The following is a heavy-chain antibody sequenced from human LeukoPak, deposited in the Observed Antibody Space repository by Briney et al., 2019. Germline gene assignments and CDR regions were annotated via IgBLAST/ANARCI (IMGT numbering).Heavy chain of an antibody. D-gene: IGHD4-11*01. Sequence: ASVKVSCKASGYTFTTYAMNWVRQAPGQGLEWMGWIDTNTGNPTYAQGFTGRFVFSLDTSVSTAYLQISSLKAEDTAMYYCARGDRLQSFVYWGQGTLVTVSS. V-gene: IGHV7-4-1*02. J-gene: IGHJ4*02. CDR1: GYTFTTYA. CDR3: ARGDRLQSFVY. CDR2: IDTNTGNP.